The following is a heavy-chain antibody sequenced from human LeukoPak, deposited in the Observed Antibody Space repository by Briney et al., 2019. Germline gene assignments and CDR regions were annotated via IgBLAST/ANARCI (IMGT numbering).Heavy chain of an antibody. D-gene: IGHD1-26*01. CDR2: IWYDGSNK. V-gene: IGHV3-33*01. CDR3: ARNSGSQAMDI. CDR1: GFSFSSYG. J-gene: IGHJ3*02. Sequence: PGRSLRLSCAASGFSFSSYGMHWVRQAPGKGLEWVAVIWYDGSNKYYADSVKSRFTISRDNSKNTLYLQMNSLRAEDTAVYYCARNSGSQAMDIWGQGTMVTVSS.